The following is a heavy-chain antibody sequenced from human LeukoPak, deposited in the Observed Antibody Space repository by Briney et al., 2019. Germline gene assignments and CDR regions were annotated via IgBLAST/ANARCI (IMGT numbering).Heavy chain of an antibody. D-gene: IGHD3-22*01. J-gene: IGHJ4*02. CDR3: ETKANYYDSSGYSNNDY. V-gene: IGHV1-24*01. Sequence: ASVKVSRKVSVYTLTELSMHWVRQAPGKGLEWMGGFDPEDGETIYAQKFQGRVTMTEDTSTDTPYLELSSLGSEDTAVYYCETKANYYDSSGYSNNDYWAREPWSPSPQ. CDR2: FDPEDGET. CDR1: VYTLTELS.